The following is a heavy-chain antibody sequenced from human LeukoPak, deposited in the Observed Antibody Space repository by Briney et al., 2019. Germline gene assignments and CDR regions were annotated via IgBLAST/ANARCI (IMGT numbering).Heavy chain of an antibody. CDR1: GFTVSSNY. J-gene: IGHJ3*02. Sequence: GGSLRLSCAASGFTVSSNYMTWVRQAPGKGLEWVTVIYSGGSTYYADSVKGRFTLSRDNSKNTLFLQMNSLRAEDTAVYYCAREPQGDSSGYDAFDIWGQGTMVTVSS. D-gene: IGHD3-22*01. V-gene: IGHV3-66*01. CDR3: AREPQGDSSGYDAFDI. CDR2: IYSGGST.